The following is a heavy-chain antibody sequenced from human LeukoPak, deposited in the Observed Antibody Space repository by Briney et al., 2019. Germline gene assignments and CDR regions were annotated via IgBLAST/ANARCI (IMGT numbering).Heavy chain of an antibody. J-gene: IGHJ4*02. CDR1: GFTFSSYG. Sequence: GSLRLSCAASGFTFSSYGMHWVRQAPGKGLEWVAFIRYDGSNKYYADSVKGRFTISRDDSKNTLYLQMNSLRAEDTAVYYCAKDPSGSYRVWYFDYWGQGTLVTVSS. CDR2: IRYDGSNK. CDR3: AKDPSGSYRVWYFDY. D-gene: IGHD1-26*01. V-gene: IGHV3-30*02.